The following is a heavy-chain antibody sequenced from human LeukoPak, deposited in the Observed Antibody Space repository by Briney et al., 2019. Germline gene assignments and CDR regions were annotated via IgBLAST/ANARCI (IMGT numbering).Heavy chain of an antibody. CDR1: GFPFSDFS. CDR3: AKGGGGHCSGGFCSNFDY. J-gene: IGHJ4*02. V-gene: IGHV3-23*01. Sequence: PGGSLRLSCATSGFPFSDFSMSWVRQAPGQGLEWVSGISATGGTTYYADSVKGRFTISRDNSKNTLYLQMNSLRGEDTALYYCAKGGGGHCSGGFCSNFDYWGQGALVTVSS. D-gene: IGHD2-15*01. CDR2: ISATGGTT.